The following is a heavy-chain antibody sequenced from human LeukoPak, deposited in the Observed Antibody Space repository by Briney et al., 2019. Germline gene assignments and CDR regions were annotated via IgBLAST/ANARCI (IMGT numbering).Heavy chain of an antibody. CDR1: GGSISSYY. J-gene: IGHJ2*01. CDR3: ARLDGGNWYFDP. D-gene: IGHD4-23*01. V-gene: IGHV4-59*08. Sequence: SETLSLTCTVSGGSISSYYWSWIRQPPGKGLEWIGYIYYSGSTNYNPSLKSRVTISVDTSKNQFSLKLSSVTAADTAVYYCARLDGGNWYFDPWGRGTLVTVSS. CDR2: IYYSGST.